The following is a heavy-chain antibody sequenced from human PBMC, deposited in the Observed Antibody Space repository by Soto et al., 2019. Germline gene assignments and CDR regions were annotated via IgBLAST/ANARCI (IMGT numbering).Heavy chain of an antibody. CDR1: GFTFSTYG. CDR3: ARDASAYDGGWYPRGSDP. D-gene: IGHD6-19*01. CDR2: IWYDGSNK. J-gene: IGHJ5*02. V-gene: IGHV3-33*01. Sequence: QVQLVESGGGVVQPGRSLRLSCAASGFTFSTYGMHWVRQAPGKGLEWVAIIWYDGSNKYYADSVKGRFTISRDDSKNTLYLQMNSLTAEDTAVYFCARDASAYDGGWYPRGSDPWGQGTLVTVSS.